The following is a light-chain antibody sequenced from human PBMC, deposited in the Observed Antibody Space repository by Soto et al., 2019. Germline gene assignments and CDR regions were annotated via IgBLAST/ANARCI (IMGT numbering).Light chain of an antibody. CDR1: QSVANN. CDR3: QQYNDWPRT. J-gene: IGKJ1*01. Sequence: EIVMTQSPVTLSLSPGDRATLSCRARQSVANNLAWFQQRPGQAPRLLVYGASATATGIPARFSGSGSGTEFTLTISSLQSEDFAVYYCQQYNDWPRTFGQGTKVEIK. V-gene: IGKV3-15*01. CDR2: GAS.